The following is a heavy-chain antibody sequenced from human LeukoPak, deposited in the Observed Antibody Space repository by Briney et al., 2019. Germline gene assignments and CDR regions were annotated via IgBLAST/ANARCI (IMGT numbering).Heavy chain of an antibody. D-gene: IGHD3-10*01. J-gene: IGHJ4*02. Sequence: PSETLSLTCAVYGGSFSGYYWSWIRQPPGKGLEWIGEINHSGSTNYNPSLKSRITISVDTSKNQFSLRLRSVTAADTALYFCLAYYSLSGNYYNGIDYWGQGTLVTVSS. CDR1: GGSFSGYY. CDR2: INHSGST. V-gene: IGHV4-34*01. CDR3: LAYYSLSGNYYNGIDY.